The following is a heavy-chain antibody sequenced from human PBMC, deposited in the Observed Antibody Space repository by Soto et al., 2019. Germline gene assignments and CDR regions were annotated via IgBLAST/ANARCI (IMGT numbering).Heavy chain of an antibody. D-gene: IGHD3-10*01. Sequence: ASVKVSCKASGYTFTSYGISWLRQAPGQGLEWMGWISAYNGNTNYAQKLQGRVTMTTDTSTSTAYMELRSLRSDDTAVYYCARDGAITMVRGVSPPIYYYYGMDVWGQGTTVTVS. J-gene: IGHJ6*02. V-gene: IGHV1-18*01. CDR3: ARDGAITMVRGVSPPIYYYYGMDV. CDR1: GYTFTSYG. CDR2: ISAYNGNT.